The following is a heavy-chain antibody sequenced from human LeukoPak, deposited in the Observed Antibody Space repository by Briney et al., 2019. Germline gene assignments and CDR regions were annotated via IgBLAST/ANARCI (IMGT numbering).Heavy chain of an antibody. J-gene: IGHJ5*02. D-gene: IGHD4-23*01. CDR2: IYYSGST. Sequence: SETLSLTCTVSGGSISSSSYYWGWIRQPPGKGLEGIGSIYYSGSTYYNPSLKSRVAISVDTSKNQFSLKLSSVTAADTAVYYCARDGDYGGNGRGNWFDPWGQGTLVTVSS. CDR1: GGSISSSSYY. V-gene: IGHV4-39*07. CDR3: ARDGDYGGNGRGNWFDP.